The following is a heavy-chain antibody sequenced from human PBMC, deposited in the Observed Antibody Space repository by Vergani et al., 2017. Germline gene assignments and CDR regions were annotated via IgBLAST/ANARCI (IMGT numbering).Heavy chain of an antibody. CDR3: ARENGSGGSCYSTYFDY. D-gene: IGHD2-15*01. CDR1: GFTFRSYA. V-gene: IGHV3-30-3*01. CDR2: ISYDGSNK. J-gene: IGHJ4*02. Sequence: QVQLVESGGGVVQPGRSLTLSCAASGFTFRSYATHWVRQAPGKGREWVAFISYDGSNKYYADSVKGRFTISSDNSKNTLYLQMNSLRAEDTAVFYCARENGSGGSCYSTYFDYWGQGTLVTVSS.